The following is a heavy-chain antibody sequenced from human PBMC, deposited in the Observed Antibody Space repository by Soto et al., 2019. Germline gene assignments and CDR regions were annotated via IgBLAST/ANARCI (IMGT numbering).Heavy chain of an antibody. CDR3: AREQTDYSNPRGPFFFYGMDV. CDR2: ISYDGGHK. V-gene: IGHV3-30-3*01. J-gene: IGHJ6*02. Sequence: QVLLVESGGGVVHPERSLRLSCSASEFTFSSYAMHWVRQAPGKGLEWVAGISYDGGHKFYGDSVRGRFTISRDSSKTTVFLRMNSLRPEDTAAYYCAREQTDYSNPRGPFFFYGMDVWGQGTTVTVSS. D-gene: IGHD4-4*01. CDR1: EFTFSSYA.